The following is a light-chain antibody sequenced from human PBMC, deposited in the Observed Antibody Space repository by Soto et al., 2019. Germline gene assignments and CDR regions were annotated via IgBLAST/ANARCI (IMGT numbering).Light chain of an antibody. Sequence: QAVVTQPPSVSGAPGQMVTISCTGSSSNIGAGYDVHWYQQLPGTAPKLLIYGNNNRPSGVPDRFSGSKSGTSASLAITGLQAEDEADYYCQSYDSSLSGWVFGGGTKVTVL. V-gene: IGLV1-40*01. CDR1: SSNIGAGYD. J-gene: IGLJ3*02. CDR2: GNN. CDR3: QSYDSSLSGWV.